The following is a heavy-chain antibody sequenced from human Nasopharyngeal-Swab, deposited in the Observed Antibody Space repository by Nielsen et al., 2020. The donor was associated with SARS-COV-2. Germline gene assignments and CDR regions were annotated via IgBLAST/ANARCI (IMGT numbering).Heavy chain of an antibody. CDR2: ISYDGSNK. CDR3: AKLDMVRGVIITSYAFDI. V-gene: IGHV3-30*18. J-gene: IGHJ3*02. Sequence: PGKGLEWGAVISYDGSNKYYADSVKGRFTISRDNSKNTLYLQMNSLRAEDTAVYYCAKLDMVRGVIITSYAFDIWGQGTMVTVSS. D-gene: IGHD3-10*01.